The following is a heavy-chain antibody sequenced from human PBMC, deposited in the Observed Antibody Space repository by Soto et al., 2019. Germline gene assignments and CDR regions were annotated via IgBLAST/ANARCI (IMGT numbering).Heavy chain of an antibody. CDR1: GGSISPYS. Sequence: QVHLQGSGPGLVKPSETLSLTCTVSGGSISPYSWSWIRQPPGKGLEWIGYIFYNGGTNYNPSLKRRVTISVEPSKNQFSLTLTSVTAADTAVYYCARYHSSGFYGDYWGQGTLVTVSS. D-gene: IGHD6-19*01. CDR2: IFYNGGT. J-gene: IGHJ4*02. V-gene: IGHV4-59*08. CDR3: ARYHSSGFYGDY.